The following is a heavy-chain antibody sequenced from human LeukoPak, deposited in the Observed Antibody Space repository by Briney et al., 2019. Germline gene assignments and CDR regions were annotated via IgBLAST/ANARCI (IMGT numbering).Heavy chain of an antibody. Sequence: SETLSLTCTVSGGSISSYYWSWIRQPPGKGLEWIGSMYYSGNTNYNLSLKSRVTISRDTSKNQFSLNLSSVTAADTAVYYCARGVIVAGAYFDYWGQGTLVTVSS. D-gene: IGHD6-19*01. CDR3: ARGVIVAGAYFDY. CDR2: MYYSGNT. J-gene: IGHJ4*02. CDR1: GGSISSYY. V-gene: IGHV4-59*01.